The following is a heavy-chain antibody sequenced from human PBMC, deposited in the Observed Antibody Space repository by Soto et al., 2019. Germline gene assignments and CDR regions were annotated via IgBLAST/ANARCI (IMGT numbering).Heavy chain of an antibody. CDR1: GYIFTTYW. V-gene: IGHV5-10-1*01. CDR2: IDLSDSYT. J-gene: IGHJ4*02. Sequence: GESLKISCKVSGYIFTTYWITWVRQLPGKGLEWMGTIDLSDSYTNYSPSFQGHVTISANKSINTAYLQWSSLKASDTAMYSCVRGFSSRVDSWGQGTLVTVS. CDR3: VRGFSSRVDS. D-gene: IGHD3-10*01.